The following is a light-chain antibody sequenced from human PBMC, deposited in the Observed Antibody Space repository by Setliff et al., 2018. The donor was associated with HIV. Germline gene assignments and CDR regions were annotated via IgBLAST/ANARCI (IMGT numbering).Light chain of an antibody. CDR3: CSYAGRYGSSEV. Sequence: QSALTQPRSVSGSPGQSVTISCTGTSSDVGGYNYVSWFQHHPGKAPKLMIYDVTKRPSGVPDRFSGSKSGNTASLTISGLQAEDEADYYCCSYAGRYGSSEVFATGTKVTVL. J-gene: IGLJ1*01. CDR2: DVT. CDR1: SSDVGGYNY. V-gene: IGLV2-11*01.